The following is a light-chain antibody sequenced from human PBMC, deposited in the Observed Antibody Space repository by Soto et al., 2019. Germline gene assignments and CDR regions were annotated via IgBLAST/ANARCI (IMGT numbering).Light chain of an antibody. V-gene: IGKV3-15*01. CDR1: QSVSSS. CDR3: QQYNNWPRT. CDR2: GAT. J-gene: IGKJ1*01. Sequence: EIVLTQSPVTLSLSPGERATLSCRASQSVSSSLAWYQQKPGQAPRLLIHGATTRATGIPARFSGSGSGTEFTLTISSLQSEDFAVYYCQQYNNWPRTFGQGTKVDIK.